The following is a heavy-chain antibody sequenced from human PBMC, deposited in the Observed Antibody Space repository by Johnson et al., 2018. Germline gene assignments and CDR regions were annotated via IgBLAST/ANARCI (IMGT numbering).Heavy chain of an antibody. CDR1: GFTFSSYA. V-gene: IGHV3-30-3*01. CDR2: ISYDGSNK. CDR3: ARGDGSGYYDAFDI. D-gene: IGHD3-22*01. Sequence: QVQLVQSGGGVVQPGRSLRLSCAASGFTFSSYATHWVRQAPGKGLEWVAVISYDGSNKYYADSVKGRCTISRGNSKNTWYRQMNSLRAEDKAVYYCARGDGSGYYDAFDIWGRGTMVTVSS. J-gene: IGHJ3*02.